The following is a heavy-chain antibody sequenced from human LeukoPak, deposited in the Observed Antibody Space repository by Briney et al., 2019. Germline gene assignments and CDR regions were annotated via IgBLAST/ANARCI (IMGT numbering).Heavy chain of an antibody. CDR3: TRRGSGNGGTYAGMDV. V-gene: IGHV4-39*01. CDR2: LLYNGNT. Sequence: PSETLSLTCTVAGGSISSDVHYWDWIRQAPGKGLEWIGSLLYNGNTWYNPSLESRVTISVDTSENQYSLRLTSVNAADTALYFCTRRGSGNGGTYAGMDVWGPGTSVTVSS. D-gene: IGHD1-26*01. CDR1: GGSISSDVHY. J-gene: IGHJ6*02.